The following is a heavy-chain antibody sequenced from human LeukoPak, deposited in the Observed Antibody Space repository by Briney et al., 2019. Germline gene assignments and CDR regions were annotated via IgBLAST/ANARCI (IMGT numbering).Heavy chain of an antibody. CDR3: AKATSLVVPAADHYYYGLDV. Sequence: ASVKVSCKASGYTFNGYYMHWVRQDPGQGLEWMGWINPNSGATNYAQKFQGRGTMIRDTSISTAHTELSRLRSDDTAVYYCAKATSLVVPAADHYYYGLDVWGQGTTVTVSS. CDR1: GYTFNGYY. J-gene: IGHJ6*02. D-gene: IGHD2-2*01. V-gene: IGHV1-2*02. CDR2: INPNSGAT.